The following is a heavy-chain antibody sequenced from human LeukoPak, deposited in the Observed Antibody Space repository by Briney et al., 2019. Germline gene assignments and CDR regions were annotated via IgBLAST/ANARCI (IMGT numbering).Heavy chain of an antibody. V-gene: IGHV3-30*02. CDR3: AKDRQAWNNYGYLIDDY. D-gene: IGHD1/OR15-1a*01. CDR1: GITFSNYG. J-gene: IGHJ4*02. Sequence: GGSLRLSCAASGITFSNYGMHWVRQAPGKGLEWVAFIRFDGSDKYYADSGKGRFRISRDNSKNTLYLQMNSLRGDDTAVYYCAKDRQAWNNYGYLIDDYWGQGTLVTVSS. CDR2: IRFDGSDK.